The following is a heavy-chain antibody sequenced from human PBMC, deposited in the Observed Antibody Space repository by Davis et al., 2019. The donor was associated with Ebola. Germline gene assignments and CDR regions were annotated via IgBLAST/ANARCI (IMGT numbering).Heavy chain of an antibody. D-gene: IGHD3-3*01. Sequence: GESLKISCAASGFTFSRYSMIWVRQAPGKGLEWVSSISSSSSSIYYADSVKGRFTISRDNAKNSLYLQMNGLRAEDTAVYYCARRLYVLRFLEWSPFDYWGKGTLVTVSS. V-gene: IGHV3-21*01. J-gene: IGHJ4*02. CDR2: ISSSSSSI. CDR1: GFTFSRYS. CDR3: ARRLYVLRFLEWSPFDY.